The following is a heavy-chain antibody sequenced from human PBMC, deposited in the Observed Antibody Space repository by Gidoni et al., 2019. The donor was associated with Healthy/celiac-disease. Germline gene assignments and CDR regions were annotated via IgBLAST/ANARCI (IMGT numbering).Heavy chain of an antibody. CDR2: IRSKANSYAT. CDR3: TRSIHLDSSGYYPYYYYGMDV. CDR1: GFTFSGSA. V-gene: IGHV3-73*02. J-gene: IGHJ6*02. D-gene: IGHD3-22*01. Sequence: EVQLVESGGGLVQPGGSLKLSCAASGFTFSGSAMHWVRPASGKGLEWVGRIRSKANSYATAYAASVKGRFTISRDDSKNTAYLQMNSLKTEDTAVYYCTRSIHLDSSGYYPYYYYGMDVWGQGTTVTVSS.